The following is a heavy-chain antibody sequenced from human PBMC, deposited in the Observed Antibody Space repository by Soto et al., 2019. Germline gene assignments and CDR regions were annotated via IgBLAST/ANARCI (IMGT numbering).Heavy chain of an antibody. CDR3: ARDGGRHSGGIDY. D-gene: IGHD1-26*01. V-gene: IGHV1-69*01. CDR1: GGTFSSYS. Sequence: QVQLVQSGAEVKKPGSSVKVSCKASGGTFSSYSINWVRQAPGKGLEWMGEIIPIFGTANYAQKFQGRVTITADESTSTAYIDLSSLRSEDTAVYYCARDGGRHSGGIDYWGQGTLFTVSS. J-gene: IGHJ4*02. CDR2: IIPIFGTA.